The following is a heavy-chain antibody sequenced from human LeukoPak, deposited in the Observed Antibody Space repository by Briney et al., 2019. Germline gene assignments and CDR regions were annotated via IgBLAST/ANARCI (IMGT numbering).Heavy chain of an antibody. J-gene: IGHJ3*02. V-gene: IGHV4-59*08. Sequence: SETLSLTCTVSGGSISSYYWSWIRQPPGKGLEWIGYIYYSGSTNYNPSLKSRVTISVDTSKNQFSLKLSSVTAADTAVYYCARFGRYCSSTSCLYAFDIWGQGTMVTVSS. CDR1: GGSISSYY. D-gene: IGHD2-2*01. CDR3: ARFGRYCSSTSCLYAFDI. CDR2: IYYSGST.